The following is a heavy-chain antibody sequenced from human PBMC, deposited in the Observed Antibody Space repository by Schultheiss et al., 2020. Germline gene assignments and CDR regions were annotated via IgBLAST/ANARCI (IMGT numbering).Heavy chain of an antibody. D-gene: IGHD1-26*01. CDR2: IYYSGST. J-gene: IGHJ6*02. CDR3: ARGWEPNYYYGMDV. V-gene: IGHV4-30-2*01. CDR1: GGSISSGGYS. Sequence: SETLSLTCAVSGGSISSGGYSWSWIRQPPGKGLEWIGYIYYSGSTYYNPSLKSRVTISVDRSKNQFSLKLSSVTAEDTAVYYCARGWEPNYYYGMDVWGQGTTVTVSS.